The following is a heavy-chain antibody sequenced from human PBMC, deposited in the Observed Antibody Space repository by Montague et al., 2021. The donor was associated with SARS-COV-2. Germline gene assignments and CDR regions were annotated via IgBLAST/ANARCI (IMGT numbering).Heavy chain of an antibody. V-gene: IGHV4-4*09. J-gene: IGHJ4*02. CDR2: MYETGNM. CDR3: TRNMAY. D-gene: IGHD2/OR15-2a*01. Sequence: SETLSLTCTVSSGSLSNYYWSWIRQSPDKGLEWIGYMYETGNMIYNPSLRSRVSISADTSKSQFSLRLTSVTAADSARYYCTRNMAYWGQGVLGTV. CDR1: SGSLSNYY.